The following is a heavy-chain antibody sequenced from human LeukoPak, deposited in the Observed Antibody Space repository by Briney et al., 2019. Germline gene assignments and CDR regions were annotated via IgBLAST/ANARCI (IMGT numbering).Heavy chain of an antibody. CDR2: INWNGGST. CDR3: ARARFGELLSYFDY. J-gene: IGHJ4*02. V-gene: IGHV3-20*04. CDR1: GFTFDDYG. Sequence: RPGGSLRLSCAASGFTFDDYGMSWVRKAPGKGLEWVSGINWNGGSTGYADSVKGRFTISRDNAKNSLYLQMNSLRAEDTALYYCARARFGELLSYFDYWGQGTLVTVSS. D-gene: IGHD3-10*02.